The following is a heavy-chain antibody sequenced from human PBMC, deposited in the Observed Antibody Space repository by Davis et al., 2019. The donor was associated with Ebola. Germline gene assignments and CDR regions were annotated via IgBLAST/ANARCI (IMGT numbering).Heavy chain of an antibody. CDR2: IEQHGSER. J-gene: IGHJ4*02. D-gene: IGHD4-17*01. CDR1: GFTFSGYW. Sequence: GESLKISCTGSGFTFSGYWMNWVRQAPGKGLEWVANIEQHGSERYYADSVKGRFTVSRDNARNSVDLQMHSLRDEDAAVYYCIRGHYDEFRGRGTLVTVSS. CDR3: IRGHYDEF. V-gene: IGHV3-7*01.